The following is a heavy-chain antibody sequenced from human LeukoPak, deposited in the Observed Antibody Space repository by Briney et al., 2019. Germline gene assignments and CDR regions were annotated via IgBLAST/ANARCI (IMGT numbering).Heavy chain of an antibody. Sequence: GGSLRLSCVVSGFTFSTSAMSWVRQAPGKGLEWVSGISGSGDNTYYADSVKGRFTISRDNSKNTLYVQVNSLGTEDTAAYYCAKGSYYDSSGSFYFDYWGQGTLVTVSS. J-gene: IGHJ4*02. CDR2: ISGSGDNT. D-gene: IGHD3-22*01. CDR1: GFTFSTSA. CDR3: AKGSYYDSSGSFYFDY. V-gene: IGHV3-23*01.